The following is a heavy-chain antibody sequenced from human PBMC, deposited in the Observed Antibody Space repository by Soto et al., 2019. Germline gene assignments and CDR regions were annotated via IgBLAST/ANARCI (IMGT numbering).Heavy chain of an antibody. Sequence: QVQLQQWGAGLLKPSETLSLTCAVYGGSFSGYYWSWIRQPPGKGLEWIGEINHSGSTNYNPSLKSRVTISVDTSKNQFSLKLSSVTAADTAVYYCARGEYSYGYRRSGWFDPWGQGTLVTVSS. CDR2: INHSGST. V-gene: IGHV4-34*01. CDR1: GGSFSGYY. J-gene: IGHJ5*02. D-gene: IGHD5-18*01. CDR3: ARGEYSYGYRRSGWFDP.